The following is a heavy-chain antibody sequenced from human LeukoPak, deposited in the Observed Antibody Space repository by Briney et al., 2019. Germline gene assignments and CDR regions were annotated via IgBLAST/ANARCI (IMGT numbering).Heavy chain of an antibody. Sequence: KPSETLSLTCTVSGGSISSYYWSWVRQPPGKGLEWIGYMYNSGSTKYNPSLKSRVTISVDTSKNQFSLKLSSVTAADTAVYYCARDSDGLDYWGQGPLVTVSS. V-gene: IGHV4-59*01. J-gene: IGHJ4*02. CDR2: MYNSGST. CDR3: ARDSDGLDY. D-gene: IGHD2-8*01. CDR1: GGSISSYY.